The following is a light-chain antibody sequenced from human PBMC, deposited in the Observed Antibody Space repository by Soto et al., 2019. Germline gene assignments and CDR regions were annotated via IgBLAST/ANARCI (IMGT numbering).Light chain of an antibody. Sequence: DIQLTQSPSTLSGSVGERVTLTCLASQTIINWLAWYQQKPGKAPKLLIYKASTLEDEVTSRFSGSGSETEFTLTIHRLQPDDSATYYCQQYHTYWWTFGQGTKVDIK. CDR3: QQYHTYWWT. CDR2: KAS. CDR1: QTIINW. J-gene: IGKJ1*01. V-gene: IGKV1-5*03.